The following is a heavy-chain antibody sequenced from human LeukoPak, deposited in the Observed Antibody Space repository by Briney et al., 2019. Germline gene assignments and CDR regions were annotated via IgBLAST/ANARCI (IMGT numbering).Heavy chain of an antibody. J-gene: IGHJ4*02. CDR3: AGLEGRYSTDWFYFFDY. V-gene: IGHV4-34*01. CDR2: INHSGST. CDR1: GGSFSGYY. Sequence: SETLSLTCAVYGGSFSGYYWSWIRQPPGKGLERIGEINHSGSTNYNPSLKSRVTILIDKSKNQLSLQLTSVTAADTAVYYCAGLEGRYSTDWFYFFDYWGQGALVTVSS. D-gene: IGHD6-19*01.